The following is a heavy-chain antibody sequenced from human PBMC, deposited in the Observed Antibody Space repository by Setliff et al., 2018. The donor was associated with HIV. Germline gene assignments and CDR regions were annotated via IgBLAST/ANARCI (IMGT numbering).Heavy chain of an antibody. CDR2: INPNSGGT. Sequence: ASVKVSCKASGYTFTDYYMHWVRQAPGQGLEWMGWINPNSGGTNSAQKFQGWVTMTRDTSISTAYMELSMLRSDDTAVYYCARDYYGSSGYPIATYYFDYWGQGTLVTVSS. CDR3: ARDYYGSSGYPIATYYFDY. CDR1: GYTFTDYY. V-gene: IGHV1-2*04. D-gene: IGHD3-22*01. J-gene: IGHJ4*02.